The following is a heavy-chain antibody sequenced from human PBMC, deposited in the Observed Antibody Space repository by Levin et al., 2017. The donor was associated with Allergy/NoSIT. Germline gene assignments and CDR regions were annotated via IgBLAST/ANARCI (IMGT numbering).Heavy chain of an antibody. CDR3: ARDLKDQLLAYYYGMDG. V-gene: IGHV3-48*03. Sequence: PGGSLRLSCAASGFTFSSYEMNWVRQAPGKGLEWVSYISSSGSTIYYADSVKGRFTISRDNAKNSLYLQMNSLRAEDTAVYYCARDLKDQLLAYYYGMDGWGQGTTVTVSS. CDR1: GFTFSSYE. D-gene: IGHD2-2*01. J-gene: IGHJ6*02. CDR2: ISSSGSTI.